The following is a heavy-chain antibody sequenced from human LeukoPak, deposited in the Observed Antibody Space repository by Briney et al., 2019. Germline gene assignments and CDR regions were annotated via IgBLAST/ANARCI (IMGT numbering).Heavy chain of an antibody. CDR1: GGSFSGYY. J-gene: IGHJ5*02. CDR2: INHSGST. D-gene: IGHD6-13*01. Sequence: SETLSLTCAVYGGSFSGYYWSWIRQPPGKGLEWIGEINHSGSTNYNPSLKSRVTISVDTSKNQFSLKLSSVTAADTAVYYCARGESGSSWTRWFDPWGQGTLVTVSS. CDR3: ARGESGSSWTRWFDP. V-gene: IGHV4-34*01.